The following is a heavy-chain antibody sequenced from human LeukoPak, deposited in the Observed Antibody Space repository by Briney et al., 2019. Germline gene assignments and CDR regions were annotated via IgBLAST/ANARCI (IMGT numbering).Heavy chain of an antibody. V-gene: IGHV3-23*01. D-gene: IGHD1-26*01. CDR1: GFTFSKYG. Sequence: GGTLRLSCAASGFTFSKYGMSWVRQAPGKGLEWVSAISGSGGSTYYADSVKGRFTISRDNSKNTLYLQMNSLTTEDTAVYYCTTDRGSYIDYWGQGTLVTVSS. J-gene: IGHJ4*02. CDR3: TTDRGSYIDY. CDR2: ISGSGGST.